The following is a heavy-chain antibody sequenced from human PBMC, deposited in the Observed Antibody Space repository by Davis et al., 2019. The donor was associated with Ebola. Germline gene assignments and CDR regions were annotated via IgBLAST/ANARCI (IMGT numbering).Heavy chain of an antibody. Sequence: AASVKVSCKASGYIFTSYAIHWVRQAPGQRLEWMGWINAGNGDTKYSQKFRGRVTITRDTSASTAYMELSSLRSEDTAVYYCARDWVGATSLKYYCGMDVWGQGTTVTVSS. CDR3: ARDWVGATSLKYYCGMDV. V-gene: IGHV1-3*01. J-gene: IGHJ6*02. CDR1: GYIFTSYA. D-gene: IGHD1-26*01. CDR2: INAGNGDT.